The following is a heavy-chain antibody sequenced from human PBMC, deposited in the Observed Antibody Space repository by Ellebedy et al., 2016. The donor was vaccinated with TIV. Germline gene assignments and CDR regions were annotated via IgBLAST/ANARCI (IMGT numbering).Heavy chain of an antibody. V-gene: IGHV5-51*01. CDR2: IHPGDSNS. CDR3: ARLRYSGTYRYNWFDT. Sequence: GGSLRLSCKGSGYTFTSFWIGWVRQMPGNGLEWMGIIHPGDSNSRDSPTVQGHVSFSADKSISTAYLQWSGLKASDTGLYYCARLRYSGTYRYNWFDTWGQGTLVTVSS. CDR1: GYTFTSFW. D-gene: IGHD1-26*01. J-gene: IGHJ5*02.